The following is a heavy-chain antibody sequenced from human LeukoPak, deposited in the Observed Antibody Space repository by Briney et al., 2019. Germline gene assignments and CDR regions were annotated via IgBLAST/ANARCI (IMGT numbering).Heavy chain of an antibody. CDR2: ISGSGGST. V-gene: IGHV3-23*01. J-gene: IGHJ4*02. D-gene: IGHD3-10*01. CDR1: RFTFSSYA. Sequence: GGSLRLSCAASRFTFSSYAMSWVRQAPGKGLEWVSAISGSGGSTYYADSVKGRFTISRDNSKNTLYLQMNSLRAEDTAVYYCAKDLLWFGELFRDEGGFDYWGQGTLVTVSS. CDR3: AKDLLWFGELFRDEGGFDY.